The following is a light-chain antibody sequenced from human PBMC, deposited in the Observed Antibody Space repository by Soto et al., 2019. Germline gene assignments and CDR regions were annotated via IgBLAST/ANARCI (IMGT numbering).Light chain of an antibody. V-gene: IGLV2-11*01. CDR3: CSYAGSYNYV. J-gene: IGLJ1*01. CDR1: SSDFGGYNY. Sequence: QSALTQPRSVSGSPGQSVTISCTGTSSDFGGYNYVSWYQQHPGKAPKLMVYDVSKRPSGVPDRFSGSKSGNTASLTISGLQAEDEADYYCCSYAGSYNYVFGTGT. CDR2: DVS.